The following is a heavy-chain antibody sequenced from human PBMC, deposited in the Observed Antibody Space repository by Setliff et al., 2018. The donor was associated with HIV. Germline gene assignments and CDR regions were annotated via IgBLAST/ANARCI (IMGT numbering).Heavy chain of an antibody. Sequence: GASVKVSCKASGGTFSSYGISWVRQAPGQGLEWMGEITPISGTANYAQKFQGRVTIAADEFTSTAYMELSSLRSEDTAVYYCVRGGQYYRSTYYYYYMDVWGKGTTVTVSS. CDR2: ITPISGTA. CDR1: GGTFSSYG. J-gene: IGHJ6*03. V-gene: IGHV1-69*13. D-gene: IGHD3-16*02. CDR3: VRGGQYYRSTYYYYYMDV.